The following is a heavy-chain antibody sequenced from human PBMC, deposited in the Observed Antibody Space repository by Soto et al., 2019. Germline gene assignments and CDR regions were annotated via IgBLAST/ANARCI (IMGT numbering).Heavy chain of an antibody. V-gene: IGHV3-23*01. J-gene: IGHJ4*02. Sequence: EVQLLESGGGLVQPGGSLRLSCAASGFTFSSYAMTWVRQAPGKGLEWVALILGGSGKTYYADSAKGRFTISRDNSKNTLYLQMNSLRAEDSALYYCVKGGPIGVSGDDYWGQGTLVTVSS. D-gene: IGHD6-19*01. CDR2: ILGGSGKT. CDR3: VKGGPIGVSGDDY. CDR1: GFTFSSYA.